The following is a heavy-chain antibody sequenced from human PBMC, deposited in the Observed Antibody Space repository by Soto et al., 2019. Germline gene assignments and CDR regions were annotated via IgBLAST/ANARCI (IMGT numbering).Heavy chain of an antibody. Sequence: EVQLVESGGGLVQPGGSLRLSCAASGFTVSSNYMSWVRQAPGKGLEWVSVIYSGGSTYYADSVKGRFTISRDNSKNTLYLQMNSLRAEDTAVYYCARDRACSGGSCYPNDAFDLWGRGTMVTVSS. D-gene: IGHD2-15*01. CDR1: GFTVSSNY. CDR2: IYSGGST. CDR3: ARDRACSGGSCYPNDAFDL. V-gene: IGHV3-66*01. J-gene: IGHJ3*01.